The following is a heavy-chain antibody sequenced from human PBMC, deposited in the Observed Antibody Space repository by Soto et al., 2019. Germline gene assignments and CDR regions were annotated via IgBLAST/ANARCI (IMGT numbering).Heavy chain of an antibody. V-gene: IGHV5-51*01. CDR2: IYPGDSDT. D-gene: IGHD2-2*01. CDR1: GYSFTSYW. J-gene: IGHJ6*02. Sequence: GESLKISCKGSGYSFTSYWLGWVRQMPGKGLEWMGIIYPGDSDTRYSPSFQGQVTISADKSISTAYLQWSSLKASDTAMYYCARGGYCSSTSCPNPYYHGMDVWGQGTTVTVSS. CDR3: ARGGYCSSTSCPNPYYHGMDV.